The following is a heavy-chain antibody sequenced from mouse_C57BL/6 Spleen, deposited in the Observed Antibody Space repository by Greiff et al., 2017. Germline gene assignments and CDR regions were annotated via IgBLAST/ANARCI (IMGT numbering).Heavy chain of an antibody. CDR1: GYSITSDY. CDR3: ARAGGSSSYWYFDV. CDR2: ISYSGST. V-gene: IGHV3-8*01. J-gene: IGHJ1*03. Sequence: EVHLVESGPGLAKPSQTLSLTCSVTGYSITSDYWNWIRKFPGNKLEYMGYISYSGSTYYNPSLKSRISITRDTSKTQYYLQLNSVTTEDTATDYFARAGGSSSYWYFDVWGTGTTVTVSS. D-gene: IGHD1-1*01.